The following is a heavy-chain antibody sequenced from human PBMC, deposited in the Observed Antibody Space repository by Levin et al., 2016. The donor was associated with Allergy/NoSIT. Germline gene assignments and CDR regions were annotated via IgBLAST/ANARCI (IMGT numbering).Heavy chain of an antibody. CDR3: AKDKRPTVTTFDY. J-gene: IGHJ4*02. CDR1: GFTFSSYA. D-gene: IGHD4-17*01. Sequence: GESLKISCAASGFTFSSYAMSWVRQAPGKGLEWVSAISGSGGSTYYADSVKGRFTISRDNSKNTLYLQMNSLRAEDTAVYYCAKDKRPTVTTFDYWGQGTLVTVSS. CDR2: ISGSGGST. V-gene: IGHV3-23*01.